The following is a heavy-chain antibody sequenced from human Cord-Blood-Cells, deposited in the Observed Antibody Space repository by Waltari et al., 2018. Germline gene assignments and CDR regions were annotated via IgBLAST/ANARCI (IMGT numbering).Heavy chain of an antibody. D-gene: IGHD1-26*01. V-gene: IGHV4-4*07. Sequence: QVQLQESGPGLVKPSETLSLTCTVSGGSIRSSYWSWIRQPAGKGLEWIGRIYTSGSTNYNPSRKSRVTMSVDTSKNQFSLKLSSVTAADTAVYYCARDDSGSLPGDAFDIWGQGTMVTVSS. CDR3: ARDDSGSLPGDAFDI. J-gene: IGHJ3*02. CDR2: IYTSGST. CDR1: GGSIRSSY.